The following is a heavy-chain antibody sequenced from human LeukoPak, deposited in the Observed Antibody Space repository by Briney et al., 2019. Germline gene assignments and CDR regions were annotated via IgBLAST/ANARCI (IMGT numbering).Heavy chain of an antibody. CDR2: IYYSGST. J-gene: IGHJ4*02. CDR1: GGSISSYY. CDR3: AREIFSVAASFDY. D-gene: IGHD6-6*01. V-gene: IGHV4-59*12. Sequence: SETLSLTCTVSGGSISSYYWSWIRQPPGKGLEGIGYIYYSGSTNYNPSLKSRVTISVDTSKNQFSLRLSSVTAADTAVYYCAREIFSVAASFDYWGQGTLVTVSS.